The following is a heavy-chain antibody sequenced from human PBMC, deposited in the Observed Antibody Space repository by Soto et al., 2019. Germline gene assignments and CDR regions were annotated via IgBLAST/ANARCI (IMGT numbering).Heavy chain of an antibody. CDR2: IYSGGST. J-gene: IGHJ4*02. Sequence: GGSLRLSCAASGFTFSSYAMSWVRQAPGKGLEWVSVIYSGGSTYYADSVKGRFTISRDNSKNTLYLQMNSLRAEDTAVYYCAREGSGWPYYWGQGTLVTVSS. V-gene: IGHV3-53*01. CDR1: GFTFSSYA. CDR3: AREGSGWPYY. D-gene: IGHD6-19*01.